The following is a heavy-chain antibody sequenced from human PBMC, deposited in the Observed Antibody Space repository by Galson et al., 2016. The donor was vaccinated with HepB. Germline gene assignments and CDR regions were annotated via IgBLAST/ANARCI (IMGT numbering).Heavy chain of an antibody. J-gene: IGHJ6*02. CDR3: ARSATFYDVLTGYSNLTPRGYYYYGMDV. V-gene: IGHV1-69*13. Sequence: SVKVSCKASGGTFSRYPISWVRQAPGQGLEWMGGIIPVFGTTNYAQKFQGRVTMTAGESTNTAYMELSSLRSDDTAVYYCARSATFYDVLTGYSNLTPRGYYYYGMDVWGQGTTVTVSS. CDR1: GGTFSRYP. D-gene: IGHD3-9*01. CDR2: IIPVFGTT.